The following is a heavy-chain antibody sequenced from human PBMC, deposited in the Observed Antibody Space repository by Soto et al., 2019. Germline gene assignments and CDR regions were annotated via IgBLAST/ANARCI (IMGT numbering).Heavy chain of an antibody. V-gene: IGHV3-53*02. D-gene: IGHD6-13*01. J-gene: IGHJ4*02. Sequence: DVQLVETGGGLIQPGGPLRLSCAASGFIVSSSYMSWVRQAPGKGLEWVSVLYSDGRTYYADSVKGRFTIPRDNSKNTLYLQMNSLSAEDTAVYYCARCSGWYGQCYFDCWGQGTLVTVSS. CDR3: ARCSGWYGQCYFDC. CDR2: LYSDGRT. CDR1: GFIVSSSY.